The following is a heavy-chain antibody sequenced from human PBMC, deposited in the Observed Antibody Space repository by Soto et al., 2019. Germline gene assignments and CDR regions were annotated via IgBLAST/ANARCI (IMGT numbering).Heavy chain of an antibody. CDR1: GYSFTDNW. J-gene: IGHJ4*02. Sequence: PGESLKISCEASGYSFTDNWIGWVRQMPGKGLEWMGMVLPHDSEARVSPSLQGQVTISADKSINTAYLQWSSLKASGTAMYYCARRDWTGTNSDYFTYWGQGTLVTVSS. D-gene: IGHD2-8*02. V-gene: IGHV5-51*01. CDR3: ARRDWTGTNSDYFTY. CDR2: VLPHDSEA.